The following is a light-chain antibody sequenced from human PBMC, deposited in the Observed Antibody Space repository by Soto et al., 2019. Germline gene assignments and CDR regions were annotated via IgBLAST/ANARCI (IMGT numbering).Light chain of an antibody. Sequence: DIQMTQSPSTLSASVGDRVTITCRASQTISSWLAWHQQKSGRAPKLLIYDASSLEGGVPSRFSGSGSGTEFTLTISSIQADDFATYYCQQYSAYPYTFGQGTKVDIK. CDR3: QQYSAYPYT. CDR1: QTISSW. J-gene: IGKJ2*01. CDR2: DAS. V-gene: IGKV1-5*01.